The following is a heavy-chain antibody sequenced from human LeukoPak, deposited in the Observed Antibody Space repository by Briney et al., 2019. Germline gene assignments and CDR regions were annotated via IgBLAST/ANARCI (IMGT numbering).Heavy chain of an antibody. Sequence: GASVKVSCKASGYTFTSYYMHWVRQAPGQGLEWMGIINPSGGSTSYAQKFQGRVTMTEDTSTDTAYMELSSLRSEDTAVYYCATREGRGEYYYDSSGYSHFDYWGQGTLVTVSS. CDR3: ATREGRGEYYYDSSGYSHFDY. J-gene: IGHJ4*02. D-gene: IGHD3-22*01. CDR1: GYTFTSYY. V-gene: IGHV1-46*01. CDR2: INPSGGST.